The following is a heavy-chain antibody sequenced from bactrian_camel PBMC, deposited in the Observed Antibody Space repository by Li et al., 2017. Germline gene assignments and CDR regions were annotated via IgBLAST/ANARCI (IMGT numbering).Heavy chain of an antibody. CDR3: EKGSL. V-gene: IGHV3S10*01. CDR2: INSDNTP. CDR1: GITFSRHD. D-gene: IGHD5*01. Sequence: VQLVESGGGLVQPGESLRLSCVASGITFSRHDMSWVRQAPGDQSRWVGTINSDNTPHYRDDSVKGRFVISRDNVNNIVYLHLTHLKIEDTAMYYCEKGSLRGQGTQVTV. J-gene: IGHJ4*01.